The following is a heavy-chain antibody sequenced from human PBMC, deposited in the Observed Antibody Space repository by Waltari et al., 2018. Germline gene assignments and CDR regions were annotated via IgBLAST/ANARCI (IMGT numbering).Heavy chain of an antibody. Sequence: QVQLVQSGAEVKKPGASVKVSCKASGYTFTSYDINWVRQATGQGLEWMGWMNPNTGNTGDAQKFQGRGTMTRNTSISTAYMELSSLRSEDTAVYYCARASTYSGSEPTDYWGQGTLVTVSS. CDR2: MNPNTGNT. J-gene: IGHJ4*02. CDR1: GYTFTSYD. V-gene: IGHV1-8*01. D-gene: IGHD1-26*01. CDR3: ARASTYSGSEPTDY.